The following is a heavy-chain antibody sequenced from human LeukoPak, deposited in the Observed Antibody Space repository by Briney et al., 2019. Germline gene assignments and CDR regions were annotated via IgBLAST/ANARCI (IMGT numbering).Heavy chain of an antibody. V-gene: IGHV3-7*03. CDR3: ARDGFGELLGEVFDY. CDR1: GFTFSSYW. CDR2: IKQDGNEK. Sequence: GGSLRLSCAASGFTFSSYWMSWVRQAPGKGLEWVANIKQDGNEKYYVDSVKGRFTISRDNAKNSLYLQMNSLRAEDTAVYYCARDGFGELLGEVFDYWGQGTLVTVSS. J-gene: IGHJ4*02. D-gene: IGHD3-10*01.